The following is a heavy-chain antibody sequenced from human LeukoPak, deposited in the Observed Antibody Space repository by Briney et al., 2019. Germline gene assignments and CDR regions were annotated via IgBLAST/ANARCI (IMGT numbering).Heavy chain of an antibody. CDR1: GYTFTSYG. V-gene: IGHV1-18*01. Sequence: ASVKVSCKASGYTFTSYGITWVRQAPGQGLEWMGWINAYNGNTNYAQKLQGRVTMTTDTSTSTAYMELRSLRSDDTAVYYCARDMYRSGRVPFDYWGQGTLVTVSS. D-gene: IGHD6-19*01. CDR3: ARDMYRSGRVPFDY. CDR2: INAYNGNT. J-gene: IGHJ4*02.